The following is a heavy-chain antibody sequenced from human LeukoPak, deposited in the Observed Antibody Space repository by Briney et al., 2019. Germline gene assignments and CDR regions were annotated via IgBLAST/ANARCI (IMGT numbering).Heavy chain of an antibody. CDR3: ARSGDGYNYYLDY. D-gene: IGHD5-12*01. CDR2: INHSGST. Sequence: PSETLSLTCAVYGGSFSGYYWSWIRQPPGKGLEWIGEINHSGSTNYNPSLESRVTISVDTSKNQFSLKLSSVTAADTAVYYCARSGDGYNYYLDYWGQGTLVTVSS. J-gene: IGHJ4*02. CDR1: GGSFSGYY. V-gene: IGHV4-34*01.